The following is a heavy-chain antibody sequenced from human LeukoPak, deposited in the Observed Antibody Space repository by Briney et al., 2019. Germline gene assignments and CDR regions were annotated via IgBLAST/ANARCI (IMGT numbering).Heavy chain of an antibody. J-gene: IGHJ6*03. CDR3: AVGATPHYYYYMDV. V-gene: IGHV3-15*01. CDR1: GFTFSNAW. CDR2: IKSKTDGGTT. D-gene: IGHD1-26*01. Sequence: GGSLRLSCAASGFTFSNAWMSWVRQAPGKGLEWVGRIKSKTDGGTTDYAAPVKGRFTISRDDSKNTLYLQMNSLKTEDTAVYYCAVGATPHYYYYMDVRGKGTTVTVSS.